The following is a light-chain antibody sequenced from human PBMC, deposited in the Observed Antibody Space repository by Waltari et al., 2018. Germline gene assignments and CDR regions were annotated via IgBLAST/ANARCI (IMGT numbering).Light chain of an antibody. V-gene: IGKV3-11*01. J-gene: IGKJ4*01. CDR1: QTIGTY. CDR3: QQRYNWPPLT. Sequence: VVLTQSPVTLSLSPGETATLSCRASQTIGTYLAWYQHKLGQSPRLLIYDASTRATGIPAKFSGSGSGTDFTLTISGLEAEDSAIYYCQQRYNWPPLTFGGGTKVQTK. CDR2: DAS.